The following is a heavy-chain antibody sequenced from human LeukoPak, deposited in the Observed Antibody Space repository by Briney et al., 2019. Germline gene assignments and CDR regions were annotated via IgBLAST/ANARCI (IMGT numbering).Heavy chain of an antibody. CDR1: GLSFSTSW. J-gene: IGHJ4*02. D-gene: IGHD4-11*01. CDR3: VRDLHYSRLDY. V-gene: IGHV3-7*01. Sequence: GGSLRLSCAVSGLSFSTSWMDWVRQAPGKGLEWVASINPDESEKYSAGSVKGRFTISRDNAKNLLFLQMENLRVEDTAFYYCVRDLHYSRLDYWGQGMLVAVSS. CDR2: INPDESEK.